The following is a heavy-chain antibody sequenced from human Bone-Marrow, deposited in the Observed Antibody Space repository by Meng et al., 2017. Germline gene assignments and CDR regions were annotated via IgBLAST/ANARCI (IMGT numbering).Heavy chain of an antibody. Sequence: GGSLRLSCAASGFTFSNYAMSWVRQAPGKGLEWVSAISGSGGSTYYADSVKGRFTISRDNSKNTLYLQMNSLRAEDTAVYYCARELPGIAAADLLILFDYWGQGTLVTVSS. CDR3: ARELPGIAAADLLILFDY. V-gene: IGHV3-23*01. CDR1: GFTFSNYA. J-gene: IGHJ4*02. D-gene: IGHD6-13*01. CDR2: ISGSGGST.